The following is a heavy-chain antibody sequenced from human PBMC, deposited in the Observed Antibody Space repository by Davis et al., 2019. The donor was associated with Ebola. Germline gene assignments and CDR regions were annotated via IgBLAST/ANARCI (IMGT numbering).Heavy chain of an antibody. Sequence: MPSETLSLTCTVSGGSISSYYWSWIRQPPGKGLEWIGSIYDSGSTYYNPSLKSRLTISVDTPKNQFSLELSSVTAADTAVYYCGNLRSGYGDYWGQGTLVTVSS. V-gene: IGHV4-59*04. CDR1: GGSISSYY. CDR2: IYDSGST. J-gene: IGHJ4*02. D-gene: IGHD3-22*01. CDR3: GNLRSGYGDY.